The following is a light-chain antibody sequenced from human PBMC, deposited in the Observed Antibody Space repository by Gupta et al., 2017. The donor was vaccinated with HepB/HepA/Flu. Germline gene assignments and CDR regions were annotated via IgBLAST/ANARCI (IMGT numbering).Light chain of an antibody. J-gene: IGLJ2*01. CDR1: KLGDKS. Sequence: SSELTQPPSVSVSPGQTASITCSGDKLGDKSACWYQQKPGQSPVLVIDQDSQRPPGIPGLCAAYNAATTAIPNSRGHQAIDDAYYYSQGWDARTCVVFGGGTNLHVL. V-gene: IGLV3-1*01. CDR2: QDS. CDR3: QGWDARTCVV.